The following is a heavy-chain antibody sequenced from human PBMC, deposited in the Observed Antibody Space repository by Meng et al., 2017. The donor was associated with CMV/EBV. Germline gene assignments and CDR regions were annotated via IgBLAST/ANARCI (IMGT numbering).Heavy chain of an antibody. J-gene: IGHJ4*02. CDR3: ARPHVDYRHTPSSDQRLFDC. CDR1: GYTLTELS. CDR2: FDPEDGET. Sequence: ASVKVSCKVSGYTLTELSMHWVRQAPGKGLEWMGGFDPEDGETIYAQKFQGRVTMTEDTSTDTAYMELSSLRSEDTAVYYCARPHVDYRHTPSSDQRLFDCWGQGTLVTVSS. V-gene: IGHV1-24*01. D-gene: IGHD4-11*01.